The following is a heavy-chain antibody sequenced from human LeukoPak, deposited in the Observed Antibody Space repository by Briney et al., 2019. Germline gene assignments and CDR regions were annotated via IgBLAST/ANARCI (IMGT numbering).Heavy chain of an antibody. D-gene: IGHD6-13*01. CDR1: GGTFSSYA. CDR3: ARSAEPYSSSWYVDP. Sequence: SVKVSCKASGGTFSSYAISWVRQAPGQGLEWMGGIIPIFGTANYAQKFQGRVTITADESTSTAYMELSSLRSEDTAVYYCARSAEPYSSSWYVDPWGQGTLVTVSS. V-gene: IGHV1-69*13. J-gene: IGHJ5*02. CDR2: IIPIFGTA.